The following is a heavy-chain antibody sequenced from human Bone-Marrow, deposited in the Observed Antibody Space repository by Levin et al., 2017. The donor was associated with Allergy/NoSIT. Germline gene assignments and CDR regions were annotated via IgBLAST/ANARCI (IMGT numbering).Heavy chain of an antibody. D-gene: IGHD3-10*01. Sequence: GESLKISCAGSGFTFSDYYMSWLRQVPGKGLEWISCISGSSPYTDYADSVKGRFTISRDDAQKSVYLQMNSPRVEDTAVYYCARDIRGFGEFAASEYWGQGTPVTVSS. CDR3: ARDIRGFGEFAASEY. CDR2: ISGSSPYT. CDR1: GFTFSDYY. J-gene: IGHJ1*01. V-gene: IGHV3-11*05.